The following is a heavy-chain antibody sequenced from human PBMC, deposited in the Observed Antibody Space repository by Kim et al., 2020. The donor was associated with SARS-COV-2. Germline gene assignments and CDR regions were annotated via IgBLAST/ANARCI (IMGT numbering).Heavy chain of an antibody. CDR1: GGSISSSSYY. V-gene: IGHV4-39*07. Sequence: SETLSLTCTVSGGSISSSSYYWGWIRQPPGKGLEWIGSIYYSGSTYYNPSLKSRVTISVDTSKNQFSLKLSSVTAADTAVYYCAQYYYDSSGYYSGYFDYWGQGTLVTVSS. J-gene: IGHJ4*02. D-gene: IGHD3-22*01. CDR3: AQYYYDSSGYYSGYFDY. CDR2: IYYSGST.